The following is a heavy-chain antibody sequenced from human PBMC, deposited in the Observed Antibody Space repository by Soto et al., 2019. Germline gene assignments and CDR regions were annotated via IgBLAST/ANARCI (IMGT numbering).Heavy chain of an antibody. D-gene: IGHD3-10*01. V-gene: IGHV3-21*01. CDR1: GFTFSDYA. Sequence: EVQLVESGGGLVKPGGSLRLSCAASGFTFSDYAMSWLRQAPGKGLEWVSSISSTSTYIFYADSVTGRFAISRDNAKNSLYLQMNSLRAEDTAVYYCANVHTQGIRDYGMDVWGQGTTVTVSS. CDR2: ISSTSTYI. CDR3: ANVHTQGIRDYGMDV. J-gene: IGHJ6*02.